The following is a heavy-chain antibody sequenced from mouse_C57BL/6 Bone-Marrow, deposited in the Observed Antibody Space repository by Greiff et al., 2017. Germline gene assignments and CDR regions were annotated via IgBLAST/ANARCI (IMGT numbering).Heavy chain of an antibody. D-gene: IGHD1-1*01. CDR3: ARRGLFYGAMDY. CDR1: GYTFTSYW. Sequence: VQLQQSGAELVMPGASVKLSCKASGYTFTSYWMHWVKQRPGQGLEWIGEIDPSVSYTNYNQKFKGKSTLTVDKSSSTAYMQLSSLTSEDSAVYYCARRGLFYGAMDYWGQGTSVTVSS. J-gene: IGHJ4*01. CDR2: IDPSVSYT. V-gene: IGHV1-69*01.